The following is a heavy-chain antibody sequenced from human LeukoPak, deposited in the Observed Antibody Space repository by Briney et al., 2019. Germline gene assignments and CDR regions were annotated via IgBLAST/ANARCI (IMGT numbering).Heavy chain of an antibody. V-gene: IGHV3-74*01. D-gene: IGHD6-13*01. Sequence: GGSLRLSCAASGFTFSIYWMHWVRQAPGKGLVWVSRINSDGSSTSYADSVKGRFTISRDNSKNTLYLQMNSLRAEDTAVYYCAKVYSSSWYGEYAFDIWGQGTMVTVSS. CDR2: INSDGSST. J-gene: IGHJ3*02. CDR1: GFTFSIYW. CDR3: AKVYSSSWYGEYAFDI.